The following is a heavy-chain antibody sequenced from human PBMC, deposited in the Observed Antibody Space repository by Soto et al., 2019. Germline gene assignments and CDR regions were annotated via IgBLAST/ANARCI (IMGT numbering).Heavy chain of an antibody. Sequence: GASVKVSCKASGYTFTTYYIYWVRQAPGQGLEWMGVINPSGGSINYAQKFQGRVTMTGDTSTSTVYMELSSLRSEDTAVYYCARDRGRGGSYYIYFYGMDVWGQGTTVTVSS. V-gene: IGHV1-46*01. CDR3: ARDRGRGGSYYIYFYGMDV. CDR2: INPSGGSI. CDR1: GYTFTTYY. D-gene: IGHD1-26*01. J-gene: IGHJ6*02.